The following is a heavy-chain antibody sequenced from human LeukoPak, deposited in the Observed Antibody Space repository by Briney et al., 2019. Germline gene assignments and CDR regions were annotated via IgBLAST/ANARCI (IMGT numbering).Heavy chain of an antibody. V-gene: IGHV3-23*01. J-gene: IGHJ4*02. Sequence: GGSLRLSCAASGFSFSSYGMSWVRQAPGKGLEWVSTISGSGDSTYHADSVKGRFTISRDKSKNTLYLQMNSLRAEDTAKYYCATSYNSPIRTYDYWGQGTLVTVSS. CDR1: GFSFSSYG. CDR3: ATSYNSPIRTYDY. CDR2: ISGSGDST. D-gene: IGHD1-14*01.